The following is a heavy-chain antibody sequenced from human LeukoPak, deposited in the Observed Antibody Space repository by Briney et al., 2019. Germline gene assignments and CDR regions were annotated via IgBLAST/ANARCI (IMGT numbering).Heavy chain of an antibody. CDR3: ARTAARRFDH. V-gene: IGHV1-46*01. J-gene: IGHJ4*02. CDR1: GYTFPSYF. D-gene: IGHD6-6*01. CDR2: INPTGGST. Sequence: GASVKVSCRASGYTFPSYFMHWVRQAPGQGLEWMGIINPTGGSTTYAQKFQGRVTMTRDTSTSTVYMELSSLRSDDTAVYYCARTAARRFDHWGQGTLDTVSS.